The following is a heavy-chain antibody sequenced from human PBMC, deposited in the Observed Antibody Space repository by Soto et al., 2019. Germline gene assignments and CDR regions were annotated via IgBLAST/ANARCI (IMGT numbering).Heavy chain of an antibody. J-gene: IGHJ3*02. CDR2: IYSGGST. CDR3: ARAHIGLSPDAFDI. CDR1: GFTVSSNY. V-gene: IGHV3-53*01. Sequence: PGGSLRLSCAASGFTVSSNYMSWVRQAPGKGLEWVSIIYSGGSTYFADSVKGRFTISRDNSKNTLYLQMNSLRAEDTAVYYGARAHIGLSPDAFDIWGQGTMVTVSS. D-gene: IGHD3-16*02.